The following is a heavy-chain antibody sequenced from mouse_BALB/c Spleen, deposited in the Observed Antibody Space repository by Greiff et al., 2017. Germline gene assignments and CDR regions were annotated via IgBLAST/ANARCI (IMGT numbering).Heavy chain of an antibody. J-gene: IGHJ4*01. D-gene: IGHD1-2*01. V-gene: IGHV3-6*02. Sequence: EVQLQESGPSLVKPSQTLSLTCSVTGYSITSGYYWNWIRQFPGNKLEWMGYISYDGSNNYNPSLKNRISITRDTSKNQFFLKLNSVTTEDTATYYYSNALLRLRYAMDYWGQGTSVTVSS. CDR3: SNALLRLRYAMDY. CDR1: GYSITSGYY. CDR2: ISYDGSN.